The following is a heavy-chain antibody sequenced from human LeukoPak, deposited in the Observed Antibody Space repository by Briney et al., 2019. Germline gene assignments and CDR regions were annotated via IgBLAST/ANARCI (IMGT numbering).Heavy chain of an antibody. CDR1: GFTFSSYS. D-gene: IGHD2/OR15-2a*01. Sequence: GGSLRLSCAASGFTFSSYSMNRVRQAPGKGLEWVSSTSSSSSYIYYADSVKGRFTISRDNAKNSLYLQMNSLRAEDTAVYYCAREGPRGNSQFDYWGQGTLVAVSS. CDR2: TSSSSSYI. V-gene: IGHV3-21*01. CDR3: AREGPRGNSQFDY. J-gene: IGHJ4*02.